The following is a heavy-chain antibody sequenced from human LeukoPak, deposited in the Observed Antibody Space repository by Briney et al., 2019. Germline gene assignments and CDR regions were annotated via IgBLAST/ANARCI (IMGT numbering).Heavy chain of an antibody. D-gene: IGHD3-16*02. Sequence: ASVKVSCKASGYTFTSYGISWVRQAPGQGLEWMGWISAYNGNTNYAQKVQGRVTMTADTATTTAYMELTCLRSDDTAVYYCARGLGNYPEIPLDYRGQGTLVTVSS. CDR3: ARGLGNYPEIPLDY. V-gene: IGHV1-18*01. CDR1: GYTFTSYG. J-gene: IGHJ4*02. CDR2: ISAYNGNT.